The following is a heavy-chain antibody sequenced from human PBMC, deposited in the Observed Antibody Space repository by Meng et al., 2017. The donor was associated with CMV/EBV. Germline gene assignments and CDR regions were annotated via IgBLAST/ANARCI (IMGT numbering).Heavy chain of an antibody. D-gene: IGHD1-26*01. CDR2: ISSSSNTI. V-gene: IGHV3-48*04. CDR1: GFTFNSYS. Sequence: GESLKISCAASGFTFNSYSMNWVRQAPGKGLEWVSFISSSSNTIYYADSVKGRFTISRDNAKNSLYLQMNSLRAEDTAVYYCAREGGATGEFDYWGQGTLVTVSS. CDR3: AREGGATGEFDY. J-gene: IGHJ4*02.